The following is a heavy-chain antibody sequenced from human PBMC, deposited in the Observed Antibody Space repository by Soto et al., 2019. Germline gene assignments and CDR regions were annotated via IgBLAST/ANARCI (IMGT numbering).Heavy chain of an antibody. CDR1: GGSISRYY. Sequence: TCTVSGGSISRYYWSWIRQPPGKGLEWIGYIYYSGSTNYNPSLKSRVTISVDTSKNQFSLKLSSVTAADTAVYYCARDLRYSGYDYNWFDPWGQGTLVTVSS. CDR3: ARDLRYSGYDYNWFDP. D-gene: IGHD5-12*01. CDR2: IYYSGST. V-gene: IGHV4-59*01. J-gene: IGHJ5*02.